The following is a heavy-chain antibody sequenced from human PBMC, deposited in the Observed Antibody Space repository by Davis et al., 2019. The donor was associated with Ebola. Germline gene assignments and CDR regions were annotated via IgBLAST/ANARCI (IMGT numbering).Heavy chain of an antibody. CDR1: GGSFSGYY. Sequence: PSETLSLTCAVYGGSFSGYYWSWIRQPPGKGLEWIGEINHSGSTNYNPSLKSRVTISVDTSKNQFSLKLSSVTAADTAVYYCARGEGQPRYYFDYWGQGTLVTVSS. CDR3: ARGEGQPRYYFDY. D-gene: IGHD5-18*01. J-gene: IGHJ4*02. CDR2: INHSGST. V-gene: IGHV4-34*01.